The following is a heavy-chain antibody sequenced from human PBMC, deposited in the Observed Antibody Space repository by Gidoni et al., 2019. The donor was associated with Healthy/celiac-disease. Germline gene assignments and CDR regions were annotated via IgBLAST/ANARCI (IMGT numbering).Heavy chain of an antibody. D-gene: IGHD6-13*01. CDR1: GFTFRNAW. CDR3: TTDLIYSSSWVANDY. J-gene: IGHJ4*02. Sequence: EVQLVESGGGLVKPGGSLRLSCAASGFTFRNAWMNWVRQAPGKGLEWVGRIKSKTDGGTTDYAAPVKGRFTISRDDSKNTLYLQMNSLKTEDTAVYYCTTDLIYSSSWVANDYWGQGTLVTVSS. V-gene: IGHV3-15*07. CDR2: IKSKTDGGTT.